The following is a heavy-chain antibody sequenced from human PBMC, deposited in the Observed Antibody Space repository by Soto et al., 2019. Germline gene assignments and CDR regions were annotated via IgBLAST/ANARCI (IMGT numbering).Heavy chain of an antibody. J-gene: IGHJ6*02. V-gene: IGHV1-69*04. CDR3: ARVEAGAYYQFYYGMDV. CDR1: GGTFSNYA. CDR2: IIPSLNIP. D-gene: IGHD6-19*01. Sequence: QVQLVQSGAEVKKPGSSVKVSCKASGGTFSNYAVSWVRQAPGQGLECMGGIIPSLNIPTYAQKFQGRVAISADESTRTVSMEMSSMRSDDPAVYYSARVEAGAYYQFYYGMDVWGQGTTVIVSS.